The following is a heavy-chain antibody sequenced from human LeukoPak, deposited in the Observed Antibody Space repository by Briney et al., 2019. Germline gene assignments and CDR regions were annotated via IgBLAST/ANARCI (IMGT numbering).Heavy chain of an antibody. D-gene: IGHD3-22*01. V-gene: IGHV4-34*01. CDR1: GGSFSGYY. CDR2: INHSGNT. J-gene: IGHJ4*02. Sequence: SETLSLTCAVYGGSFSGYYWSWIRQPPGKGLEWIGEINHSGNTNYNPSLKSRVTISVDTSKNQFSLKLSSVTAADTAVYYCARGKILDYYDSSGFIIDYWGQGTLVTVSS. CDR3: ARGKILDYYDSSGFIIDY.